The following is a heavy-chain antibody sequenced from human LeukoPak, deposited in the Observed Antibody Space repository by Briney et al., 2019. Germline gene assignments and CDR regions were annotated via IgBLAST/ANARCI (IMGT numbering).Heavy chain of an antibody. CDR3: ARGARPYYDFWSGYPGNWFDP. D-gene: IGHD3-3*01. Sequence: SETLSLTCAVYGRSFSGYYWSWIRQPPGKGLEWIGEINHSGSTNYNPSLKSRVTISVDTSKNQFSLKLSSVTAADTAVYYCARGARPYYDFWSGYPGNWFDPWGQGTLVTVSS. CDR2: INHSGST. J-gene: IGHJ5*02. CDR1: GRSFSGYY. V-gene: IGHV4-34*01.